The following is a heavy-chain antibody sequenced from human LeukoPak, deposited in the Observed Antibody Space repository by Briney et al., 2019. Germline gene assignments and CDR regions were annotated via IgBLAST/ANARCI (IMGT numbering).Heavy chain of an antibody. CDR2: INHSGGT. D-gene: IGHD2-2*01. V-gene: IGHV4-34*01. CDR1: GGSFSGYY. CDR3: ARGESVYRSSTSCYSLDNWFDP. J-gene: IGHJ5*02. Sequence: KPSETLSLTCAVYGGSFSGYYWSWIRQPPGKGLEWIGEINHSGGTNYNPSLKSRVTISVDTSKNQFSLKLSSVTAADTAVYYCARGESVYRSSTSCYSLDNWFDPWGQGTLVTVSS.